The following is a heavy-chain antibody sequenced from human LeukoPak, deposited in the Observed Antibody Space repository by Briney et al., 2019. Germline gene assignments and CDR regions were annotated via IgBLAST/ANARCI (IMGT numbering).Heavy chain of an antibody. V-gene: IGHV4-38-2*02. CDR1: GYSISSGYY. CDR2: IYHSGST. J-gene: IGHJ3*02. Sequence: SETLSLTCTVSGYSISSGYYWGWIRQPPGKGLEWIGSIYHSGSTYYNPSLKSRVTISVDTSKNQFSLKLSSVTAADTAEYYCARSRFLEWLVHDAFNIWGQGTMVTVSS. CDR3: ARSRFLEWLVHDAFNI. D-gene: IGHD3-3*01.